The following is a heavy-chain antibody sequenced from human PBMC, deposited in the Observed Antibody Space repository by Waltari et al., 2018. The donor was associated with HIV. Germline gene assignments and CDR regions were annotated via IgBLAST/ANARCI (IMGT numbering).Heavy chain of an antibody. J-gene: IGHJ3*02. CDR2: INHSGKT. CDR3: VRRRWRTTMVFLVKGGVFDI. Sequence: QVQLQQWGAGLMKPAETLSLNCAVYGGAFTNFFWIFFRQSPGKDFEWIGEINHSGKTDYNPSLKGRVSLSIDPSKKQFSLQLTSMSVADTAKYYCVRRRWRTTMVFLVKGGVFDIWGQGTEVTVSS. V-gene: IGHV4-34*02. D-gene: IGHD2-8*01. CDR1: GGAFTNFF.